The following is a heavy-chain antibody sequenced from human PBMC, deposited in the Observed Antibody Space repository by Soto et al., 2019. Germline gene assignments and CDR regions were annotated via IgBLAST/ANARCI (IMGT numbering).Heavy chain of an antibody. Sequence: QVQLVESGGGVVQPGRSLRLSCAASGFTFSSYGMHWVRQAPGKGLEWVAVIWYDGSNKYYADSVKGRFTISRDNSKNTLYLQMNGLRAEDTAVYYCAREAPYSSGWYYFDYWGQGTLVTVSS. J-gene: IGHJ4*02. CDR3: AREAPYSSGWYYFDY. D-gene: IGHD6-19*01. V-gene: IGHV3-33*01. CDR2: IWYDGSNK. CDR1: GFTFSSYG.